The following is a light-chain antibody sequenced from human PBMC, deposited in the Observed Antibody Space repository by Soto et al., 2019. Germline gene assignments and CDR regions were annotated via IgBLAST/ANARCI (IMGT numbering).Light chain of an antibody. Sequence: EIVMMQSPATLSVSPGERATLSCRASQSVSSNLAWYQQKPGQAPRLLIYDTSSRATGIPDRFSGSGSGTDFTLTITRLEPEDFAVFYCQQYGTSEIIFGQGTRLEIK. J-gene: IGKJ5*01. CDR2: DTS. V-gene: IGKV3-20*01. CDR3: QQYGTSEII. CDR1: QSVSSN.